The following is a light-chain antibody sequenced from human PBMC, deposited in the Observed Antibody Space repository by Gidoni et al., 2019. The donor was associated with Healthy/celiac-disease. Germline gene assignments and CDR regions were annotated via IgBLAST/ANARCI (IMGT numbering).Light chain of an antibody. CDR2: DAS. J-gene: IGKJ2*01. V-gene: IGKV1-33*01. CDR1: QDISNY. CDR3: QQYDNLLYT. Sequence: DIQLTQSPSSLSASVGDRVTITCQASQDISNYLNWYQQKPGKAPKLLIYDASNLETGVPSRFSGSGSGTDCTFTISSLQAEDIATYYCQQYDNLLYTFGQGTKLEIK.